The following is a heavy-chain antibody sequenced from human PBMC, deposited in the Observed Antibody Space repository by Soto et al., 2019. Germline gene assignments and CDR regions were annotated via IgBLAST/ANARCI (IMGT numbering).Heavy chain of an antibody. V-gene: IGHV1-69*13. CDR1: GGTFRSYA. J-gene: IGHJ3*02. D-gene: IGHD3-16*01. CDR3: AREGDDYVWGPAFDI. Sequence: SVKVSCKASGGTFRSYAISWVRQAPGQGLEWMGGIIPIFGTANYAQKFQGRVTITADESTSTAYMELSSLRSEDTAVYYCAREGDDYVWGPAFDIWGQGTMVTVSS. CDR2: IIPIFGTA.